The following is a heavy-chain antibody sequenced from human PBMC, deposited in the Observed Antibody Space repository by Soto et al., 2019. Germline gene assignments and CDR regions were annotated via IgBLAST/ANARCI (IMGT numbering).Heavy chain of an antibody. CDR1: GFTFSSYA. J-gene: IGHJ4*02. V-gene: IGHV3-23*01. Sequence: GGSLRLSCAASGFTFSSYAMSWVRQAPGKGLEWVSAISASGGSTYYADSVKGRFTISRDNSKNTLYLQMNSLRAEDTAVYYCAKQVTMVRGERNSWGQGTLVTVSS. D-gene: IGHD3-10*01. CDR3: AKQVTMVRGERNS. CDR2: ISASGGST.